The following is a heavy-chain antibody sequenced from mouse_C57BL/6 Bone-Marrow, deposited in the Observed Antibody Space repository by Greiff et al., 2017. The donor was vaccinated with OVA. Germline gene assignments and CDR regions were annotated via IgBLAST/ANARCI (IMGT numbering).Heavy chain of an antibody. CDR2: IDPEDGET. V-gene: IGHV14-2*01. CDR1: GFNIKDYY. D-gene: IGHD1-1*01. CDR3: ASPFIITVVAIGD. J-gene: IGHJ2*01. Sequence: EVQLQQSGAELVKPGASVKLSCTASGFNIKDYYMHWVKQRPEQGLEWIGRIDPEDGETKYAPKFQGKATITADTTSNTAYLQLSSLTSEDTAVYYYASPFIITVVAIGDWGKGTTLTVAS.